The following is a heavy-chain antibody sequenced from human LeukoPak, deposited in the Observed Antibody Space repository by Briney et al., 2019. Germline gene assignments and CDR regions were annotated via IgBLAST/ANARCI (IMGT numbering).Heavy chain of an antibody. CDR3: AKDLDYYDSSGYPNPTYYYYYMDV. CDR1: GFTFSSYG. J-gene: IGHJ6*03. V-gene: IGHV3-30*02. CDR2: IRYDGSNK. Sequence: GGSLRLSCAASGFTFSSYGMHWVRQAPGKGLEWVAFIRYDGSNKYYADSVKGRFTIFRDNSKNTLYLQMNSLRAEDTAVYYCAKDLDYYDSSGYPNPTYYYYYMDVWGKGTTVTVSS. D-gene: IGHD3-22*01.